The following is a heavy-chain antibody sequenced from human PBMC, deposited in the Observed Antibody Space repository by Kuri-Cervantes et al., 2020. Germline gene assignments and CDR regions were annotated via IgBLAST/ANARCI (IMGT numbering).Heavy chain of an antibody. J-gene: IGHJ6*02. D-gene: IGHD2-2*02. CDR2: IWYDGSNK. CDR3: AKDQSCSSTSCYTGYYYYYGMDV. V-gene: IGHV3-30*02. Sequence: GGSLRLSCAASGFTFSSYGMHWVRQAPGKGLEWVAVIWYDGSNKYYADSVKGRFTVSRDNSKNTLYLQMNSLRAEDTAVYYCAKDQSCSSTSCYTGYYYYYGMDVWGQGTTVTVSS. CDR1: GFTFSSYG.